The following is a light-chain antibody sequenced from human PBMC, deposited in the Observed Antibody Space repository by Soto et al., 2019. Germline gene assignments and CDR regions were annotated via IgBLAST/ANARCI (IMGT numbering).Light chain of an antibody. V-gene: IGKV3-11*01. Sequence: EIVLTQSPATLSVSPGERATLSCRATQSVSRNLAWYQQKPGQAPRLLIYGASSRATGIPDRFSGSGSGTDFTLTISSLEPEDFAVYYCQQRSNWPPAFGQGTRLEIK. CDR3: QQRSNWPPA. CDR1: QSVSRN. J-gene: IGKJ5*01. CDR2: GAS.